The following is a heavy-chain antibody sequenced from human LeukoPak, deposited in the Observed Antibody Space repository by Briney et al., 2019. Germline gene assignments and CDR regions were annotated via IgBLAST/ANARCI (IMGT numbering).Heavy chain of an antibody. CDR2: ISYDGRNK. CDR1: GFTFRSYG. Sequence: PGGSLRLSCAASGFTFRSYGMHWVRQAPGKGLEWVAVISYDGRNKNYADSVKGRFTISRDNSKNTLYLQMNSLRGEDTAVYYCAKEIAVAGTPDEGPYFDYWGQGTLVTVSS. V-gene: IGHV3-30*18. D-gene: IGHD6-19*01. J-gene: IGHJ4*02. CDR3: AKEIAVAGTPDEGPYFDY.